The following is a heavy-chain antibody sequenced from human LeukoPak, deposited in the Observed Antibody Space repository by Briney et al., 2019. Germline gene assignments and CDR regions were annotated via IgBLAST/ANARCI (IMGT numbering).Heavy chain of an antibody. J-gene: IGHJ4*02. CDR2: IYYSGST. V-gene: IGHV4-39*01. D-gene: IGHD6-19*01. CDR1: GGSISSSSYY. CDR3: ARLNSSGHFDY. Sequence: SETLSLICTVSGGSISSSSYYWGWIRQPPGKGLEWIGSIYYSGSTYYNPSLKSRVTISVDTSKNQFSLKLSSVTAADTAVYYCARLNSSGHFDYWGQGTLVTVSS.